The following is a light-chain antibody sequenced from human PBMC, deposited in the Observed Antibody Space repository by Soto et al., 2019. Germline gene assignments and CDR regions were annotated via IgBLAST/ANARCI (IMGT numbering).Light chain of an antibody. Sequence: DLQLTQSPSSVSASVGDRVTITCRASQGLNGFLAWYQQRPGKAPNVLIYGASNLQSGVPSRFSGSGSGTDFTLTISSLQPEDFATYYWQQGVSFPWTFGPGTKVEI. CDR2: GAS. CDR1: QGLNGF. CDR3: QQGVSFPWT. V-gene: IGKV1-12*01. J-gene: IGKJ1*01.